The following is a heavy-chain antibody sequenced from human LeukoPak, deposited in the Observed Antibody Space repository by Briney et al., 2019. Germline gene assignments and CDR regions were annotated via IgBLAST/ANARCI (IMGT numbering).Heavy chain of an antibody. V-gene: IGHV3-30*18. CDR3: AKDRVAVAVPYYFDY. CDR1: GFTFSSYG. J-gene: IGHJ4*02. Sequence: PGGSLRLSCTVSGFTFSSYGMHWVRQAPGKGLEWVAVISYDGSIKYYADSVKGRFTISRDNSKNTLYLQINSLRTDDTAVYYCAKDRVAVAVPYYFDYWGQGTLVTVSS. CDR2: ISYDGSIK. D-gene: IGHD6-19*01.